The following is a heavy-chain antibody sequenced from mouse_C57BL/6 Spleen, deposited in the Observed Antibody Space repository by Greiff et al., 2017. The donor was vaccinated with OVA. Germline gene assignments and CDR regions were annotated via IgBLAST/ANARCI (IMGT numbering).Heavy chain of an antibody. CDR1: GFTFSSYT. V-gene: IGHV5-9*01. J-gene: IGHJ3*01. Sequence: EVQGVESGGGLVKPGGSLKLSCAASGFTFSSYTMSWVRQTPEKRLEWVATISGGGGNTYYPDSVKGRFTISRDNAKNTLYLQMSSLRSEDTALYYCARQEDYDYDVAWFAYWGQGTLVTVSA. CDR3: ARQEDYDYDVAWFAY. CDR2: ISGGGGNT. D-gene: IGHD2-4*01.